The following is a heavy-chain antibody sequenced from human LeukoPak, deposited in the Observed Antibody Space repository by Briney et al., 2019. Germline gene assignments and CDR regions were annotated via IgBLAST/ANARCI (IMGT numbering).Heavy chain of an antibody. J-gene: IGHJ5*02. CDR3: ARVSYSGSYYNWFDP. V-gene: IGHV1-2*02. CDR1: GYTFTGYY. D-gene: IGHD1-26*01. CDR2: INPNSGGT. Sequence: ASVKVSCKASGYTFTGYYMHWVRQAPGQGLEWMGWINPNSGGTNYAQKFQGRVTMTRDTSISTAYMELSGLRSDDTAVYYCARVSYSGSYYNWFDPWGQGTLVTVSS.